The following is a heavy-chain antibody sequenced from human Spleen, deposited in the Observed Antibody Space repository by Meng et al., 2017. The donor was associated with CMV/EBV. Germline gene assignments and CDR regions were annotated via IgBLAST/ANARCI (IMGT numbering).Heavy chain of an antibody. V-gene: IGHV3-30*01. J-gene: IGHJ4*02. Sequence: GGSLRLSCAASGFSISPYAMQWVRQAPGKGLEWVAVISFDASNKRYADSVKGRFAISRDNSKDTLYLEMNSLITEDTAVYYCARDAVVGPTSRSGIGYFDQWGQGTLVTVSS. CDR3: ARDAVVGPTSRSGIGYFDQ. CDR2: ISFDASNK. D-gene: IGHD1-26*01. CDR1: GFSISPYA.